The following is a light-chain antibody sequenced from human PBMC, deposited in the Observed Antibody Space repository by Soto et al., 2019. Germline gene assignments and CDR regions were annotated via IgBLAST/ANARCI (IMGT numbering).Light chain of an antibody. CDR3: CSYAGSSTSYV. CDR1: SSDVGSYNL. CDR2: EVS. V-gene: IGLV2-23*02. Sequence: QSVLTQPASVSGSPGQSITISRTGTSSDVGSYNLVSWYQQHPGKAPKLMIYEVSKRPSGVSNRFSGSKPGNTASLTISGLQAEDEADYYCCSYAGSSTSYVFGTGTKVTVL. J-gene: IGLJ1*01.